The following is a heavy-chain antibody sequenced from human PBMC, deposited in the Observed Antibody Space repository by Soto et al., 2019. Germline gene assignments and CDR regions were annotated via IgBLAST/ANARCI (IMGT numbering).Heavy chain of an antibody. J-gene: IGHJ6*02. CDR1: GYNFSTYG. CDR2: ISPYNGNT. Sequence: ASVKVSCKASGYNFSTYGIFWVRQAPGQGLEWMGWISPYNGNTQSEHKFQGRLTLTTDTSTSTVYMELRSLRSDDTAVYYCASINHYYDTSGRMDVWGQGTTVTVSS. CDR3: ASINHYYDTSGRMDV. V-gene: IGHV1-18*04. D-gene: IGHD3-22*01.